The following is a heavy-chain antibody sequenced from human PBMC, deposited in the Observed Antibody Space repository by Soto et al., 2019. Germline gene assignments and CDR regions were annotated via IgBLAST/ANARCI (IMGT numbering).Heavy chain of an antibody. CDR1: GFTFTNAW. CDR2: IKSKTDGGAT. CDR3: TTVIPKGKWELGP. J-gene: IGHJ5*02. Sequence: GGSLRLSCAASGFTFTNAWMSWVRQAPGKGLEWVGRIKSKTDGGATDYAGPVKGRFTISRDDSKNTLYVQMNSLKTEDTAVYYCTTVIPKGKWELGPRGQGTLVTVSS. D-gene: IGHD1-26*01. V-gene: IGHV3-15*05.